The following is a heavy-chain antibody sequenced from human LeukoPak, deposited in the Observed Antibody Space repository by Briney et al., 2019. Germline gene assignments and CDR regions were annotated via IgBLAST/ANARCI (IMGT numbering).Heavy chain of an antibody. V-gene: IGHV1-2*02. CDR2: INPNSGGT. Sequence: ASVKVSFKASGYTFTGYYMHWVRQAPGQGLEWMGWINPNSGGTNYAQKFQGRVTMTRDTSISTAYMELSRLRSDDTAVYYCARDEAGYSYGYGMFDYWGQGTLVTVSS. CDR3: ARDEAGYSYGYGMFDY. D-gene: IGHD5-18*01. J-gene: IGHJ4*02. CDR1: GYTFTGYY.